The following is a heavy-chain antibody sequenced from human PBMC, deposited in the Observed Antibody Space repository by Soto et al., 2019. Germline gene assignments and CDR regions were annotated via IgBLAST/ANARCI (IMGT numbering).Heavy chain of an antibody. CDR1: GFTFISYG. CDR3: AKDLGGCLDY. V-gene: IGHV3-30*18. J-gene: IGHJ4*02. D-gene: IGHD2-15*01. CDR2: ISYDGSNK. Sequence: QVQLVETGGGVVQPGRSLRLSCAASGFTFISYGMHWVRQAPGKGLEWVAVISYDGSNKYYADSVKGRFTISRDNSKNTLYLQMNSLRAEDTAVYYCAKDLGGCLDYWGQGTLVTVSS.